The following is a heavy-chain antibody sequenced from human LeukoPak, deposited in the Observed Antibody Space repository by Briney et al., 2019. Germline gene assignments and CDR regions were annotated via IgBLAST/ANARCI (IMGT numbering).Heavy chain of an antibody. D-gene: IGHD1-26*01. CDR2: ISSNGGST. CDR1: GFTFSSYA. Sequence: GGSLRLSCAASGFTFSSYAMHWVRQAPGKGLEYASAISSNGGSTYYANSVKGRFTISRDNSKNTLYLQMGSLRAEDMAVYYCARDQWELREMKWGYFDYWGQGTLVTASS. V-gene: IGHV3-64*01. CDR3: ARDQWELREMKWGYFDY. J-gene: IGHJ4*02.